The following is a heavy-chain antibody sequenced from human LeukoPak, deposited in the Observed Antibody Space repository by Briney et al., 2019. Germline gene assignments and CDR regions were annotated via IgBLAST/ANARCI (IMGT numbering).Heavy chain of an antibody. J-gene: IGHJ4*02. D-gene: IGHD6-25*01. CDR2: LYYGENS. V-gene: IGHV4-39*01. CDR3: ARQLPTAAADTRGYFDY. Sequence: SETLPLTCTVSGGSISIISSSTYYWGWIRQAPGKGLEWIGSLYYGENSHYNPSLKSRATLSVDTSNNQFSLKLTSVTAADAAVYFCARQLPTAAADTRGYFDYWGQGTVVTVSS. CDR1: GGSISIISSSTYY.